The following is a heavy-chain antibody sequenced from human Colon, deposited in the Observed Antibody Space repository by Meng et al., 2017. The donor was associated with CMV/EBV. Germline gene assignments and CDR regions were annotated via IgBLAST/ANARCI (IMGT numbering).Heavy chain of an antibody. CDR1: GFSLTTYA. V-gene: IGHV3-7*03. Sequence: GGSLRLSCAASGFSLTTYAIHWVRQAPGKGLEWVANIKQDGGEKYYVDSVKGRFTISRDNDKNSLYLQMNSLRSEDTAVYYCARISGSLWYFDYWGQGTLVTVSS. CDR3: ARISGSLWYFDY. D-gene: IGHD1-26*01. J-gene: IGHJ4*02. CDR2: IKQDGGEK.